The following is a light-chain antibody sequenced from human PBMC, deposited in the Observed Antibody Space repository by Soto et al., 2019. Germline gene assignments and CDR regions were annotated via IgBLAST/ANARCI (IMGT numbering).Light chain of an antibody. Sequence: EIVLTQSPGTLSLPPGERATLSCRASQIVSSTYLAWFQQKPGQAPRLLIYGASTRATGIPDRFSGSGSGTDSTLTISGLEPEDFALYYCQQYGVTPPNSFGGGTKVEV. J-gene: IGKJ4*01. CDR3: QQYGVTPPNS. CDR2: GAS. CDR1: QIVSSTY. V-gene: IGKV3-20*01.